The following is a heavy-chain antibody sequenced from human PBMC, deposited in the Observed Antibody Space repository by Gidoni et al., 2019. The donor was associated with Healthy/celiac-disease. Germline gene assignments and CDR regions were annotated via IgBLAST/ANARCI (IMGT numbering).Heavy chain of an antibody. Sequence: QVQLQQWGAGLLKPSETLSITCAVYGGSFSGYYWSWIRQPPGKGLEWIGEINHSGTTNYNPSLKSRVTISVDTSKNQFSLKLSSVTAADTAVYYCARPPIYYYDSSGYQDAFDIWGQGTMVTVSS. CDR3: ARPPIYYYDSSGYQDAFDI. D-gene: IGHD3-22*01. J-gene: IGHJ3*02. CDR1: GGSFSGYY. CDR2: INHSGTT. V-gene: IGHV4-34*01.